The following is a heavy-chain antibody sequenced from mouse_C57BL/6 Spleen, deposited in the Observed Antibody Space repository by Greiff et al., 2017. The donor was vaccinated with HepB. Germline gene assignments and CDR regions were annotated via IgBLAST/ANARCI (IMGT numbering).Heavy chain of an antibody. CDR1: GYSITSGYY. V-gene: IGHV3-6*01. J-gene: IGHJ1*03. CDR3: ANYYGSSYWYFDV. Sequence: VQLKESGPGLVKPSQSLSLTCSVTGYSITSGYYWNWIRQFPGNKLEWMGYISYDGSNNYNPSLKNRISITRDTSKNQFCLKLNSVTTEDTATYDCANYYGSSYWYFDVWGTWTTVTVAS. D-gene: IGHD1-1*01. CDR2: ISYDGSN.